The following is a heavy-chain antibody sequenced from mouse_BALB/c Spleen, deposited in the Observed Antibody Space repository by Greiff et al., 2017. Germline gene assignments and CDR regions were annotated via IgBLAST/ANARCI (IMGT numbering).Heavy chain of an antibody. Sequence: QVQLQQSGAELVRPGSSVKISCKASGYAFSSYWMNWVKQRPGQGLEWIGQLYPGDGDTNYNGKFKGKATLTADKSSSTAYMQLSSLTSEDSAVYFCARLREMAPNYAMDYWGQGTSVTVSS. CDR3: ARLREMAPNYAMDY. CDR1: GYAFSSYW. D-gene: IGHD1-1*01. J-gene: IGHJ4*01. CDR2: LYPGDGDT. V-gene: IGHV1-80*01.